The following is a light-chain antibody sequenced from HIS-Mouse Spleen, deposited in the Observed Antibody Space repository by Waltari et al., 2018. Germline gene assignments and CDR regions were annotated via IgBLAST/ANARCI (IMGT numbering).Light chain of an antibody. J-gene: IGLJ2*01. CDR2: EGS. CDR3: CSYAGSSTLV. CDR1: KSDGGLYHL. V-gene: IGLV2-23*01. Sequence: QSALTQPATVSGSPGQSITISCTGTKSDGGLYHLVSWYQQHPGKAPKLMIYEGSKRPSGVSNRFSGSKSGNTASLTISGLQAEDEADYYCCSYAGSSTLVFGGGTKLTVL.